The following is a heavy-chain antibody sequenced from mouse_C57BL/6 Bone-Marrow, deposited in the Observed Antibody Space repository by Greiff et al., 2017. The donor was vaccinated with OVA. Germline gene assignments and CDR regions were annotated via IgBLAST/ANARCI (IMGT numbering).Heavy chain of an antibody. Sequence: EVKLVESGGGLVQPGGSMKLSCVASGFTFSNYWMNWVRQSPEKGLEWVAQIRLKSDNYATHYAESVKGRFTISRDESKSSVYLQMNNLRAEDTGIYYCTERATTFDYWGQGTTLTVSS. V-gene: IGHV6-3*01. CDR1: GFTFSNYW. CDR3: TERATTFDY. CDR2: IRLKSDNYAT. J-gene: IGHJ2*01. D-gene: IGHD3-1*01.